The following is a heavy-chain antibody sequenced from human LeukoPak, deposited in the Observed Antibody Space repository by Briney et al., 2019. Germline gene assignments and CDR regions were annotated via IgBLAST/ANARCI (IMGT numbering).Heavy chain of an antibody. CDR1: GGSISSYY. Sequence: SETLSLTCTVSGGSISSYYWSWIRQPAGKGLEWIGRIYTSGSTNYNPSLKSRVTMSVDTSKNQFSLKLSSVTAADTAVYYCARALPVGATNYFDYWGQGTLVTVSS. V-gene: IGHV4-4*07. D-gene: IGHD1-26*01. CDR3: ARALPVGATNYFDY. CDR2: IYTSGST. J-gene: IGHJ4*02.